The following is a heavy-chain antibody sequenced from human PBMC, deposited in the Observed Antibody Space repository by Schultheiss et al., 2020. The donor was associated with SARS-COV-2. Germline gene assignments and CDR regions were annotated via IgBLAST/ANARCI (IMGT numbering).Heavy chain of an antibody. D-gene: IGHD5-12*01. CDR2: IYYSGST. V-gene: IGHV4-59*08. CDR3: ARLNRYSGYVSHFDR. Sequence: SETLSLTCTVSGGSISSYYWSWIRQPPGKGLEWIGYIYYSGSTNYNPSLKSRVTMSADTSRNQFSLKLTSVTAADTAVYYCARLNRYSGYVSHFDRWGQGTLVTVSS. J-gene: IGHJ4*02. CDR1: GGSISSYY.